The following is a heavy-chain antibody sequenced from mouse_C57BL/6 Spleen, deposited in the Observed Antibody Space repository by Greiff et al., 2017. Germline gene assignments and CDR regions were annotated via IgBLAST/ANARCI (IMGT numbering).Heavy chain of an antibody. CDR3: ARVDDGYSWFGY. D-gene: IGHD2-3*01. J-gene: IGHJ3*01. V-gene: IGHV3-6*01. Sequence: EVKLMESGPGLVKPSQSLSLTCSVTGYSITSGYYWNWIRQFPGNKLEWMGYISYDGSNNYNPSLKNRISITRDTSKNQFFLKLNSVTTEDTATYYCARVDDGYSWFGYWGQGTLVTVSA. CDR1: GYSITSGYY. CDR2: ISYDGSN.